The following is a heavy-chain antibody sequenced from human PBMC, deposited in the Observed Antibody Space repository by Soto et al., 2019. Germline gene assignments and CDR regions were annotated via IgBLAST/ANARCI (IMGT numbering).Heavy chain of an antibody. Sequence: EVQLVESGGGLVQPGGSLRLSCAASGFTVSSNYMSWVRQAPGKGLEWVSVIYSGGSTYYADSVKGRFTISRHNSKPTLYLQMNRRRSEDTAVYYCARLRGAVARYFDLWGGGTLVTVSS. D-gene: IGHD5-12*01. CDR1: GFTVSSNY. V-gene: IGHV3-53*04. CDR3: ARLRGAVARYFDL. CDR2: IYSGGST. J-gene: IGHJ2*01.